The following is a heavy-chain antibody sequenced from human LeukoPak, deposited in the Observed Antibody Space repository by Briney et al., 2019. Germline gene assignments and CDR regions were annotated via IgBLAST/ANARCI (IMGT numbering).Heavy chain of an antibody. CDR3: ARGNDYGDYFSDY. D-gene: IGHD4-17*01. V-gene: IGHV1-8*01. CDR2: MNPADGYT. J-gene: IGHJ4*02. CDR1: GYPFTTFD. Sequence: ASVKVSCKASGYPFTTFDINWVRKATGQGLEWMGWMNPADGYTGYSQKFQGRVTMTRNTSISTAYMELSSLRSEDTAVYYCARGNDYGDYFSDYWGQGTLVTVSS.